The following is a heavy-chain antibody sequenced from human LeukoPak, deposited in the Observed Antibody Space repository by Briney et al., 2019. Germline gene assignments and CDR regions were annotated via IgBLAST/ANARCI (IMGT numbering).Heavy chain of an antibody. CDR3: ARDPHPGDYYYYYMDV. J-gene: IGHJ6*03. CDR1: GFTFSSYS. Sequence: GGSLRLSCAASGFTFSSYSMNWVRQAPGKGLEWVSSISSSSSYIYYADSVKGRFTISRDNAKNSLYLQMNSLRAEDTAVYYCARDPHPGDYYYYYMDVWGKGTTVTVSS. V-gene: IGHV3-21*01. D-gene: IGHD4-17*01. CDR2: ISSSSSYI.